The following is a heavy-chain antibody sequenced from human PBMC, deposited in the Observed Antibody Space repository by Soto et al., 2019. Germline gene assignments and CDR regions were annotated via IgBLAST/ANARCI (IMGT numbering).Heavy chain of an antibody. CDR2: ISYDGSNK. CDR3: ASTGITIFGVVINYYYGMDV. CDR1: GFTFSSYG. J-gene: IGHJ6*02. D-gene: IGHD3-3*01. Sequence: PGGSLRLSCAASGFTFSSYGMHWVRQAPGKGLEWVAVISYDGSNKYYADSVKGRFTISRDNSKNTLYLQMNSLRAEDTAVYYCASTGITIFGVVINYYYGMDVWGQGT. V-gene: IGHV3-30*03.